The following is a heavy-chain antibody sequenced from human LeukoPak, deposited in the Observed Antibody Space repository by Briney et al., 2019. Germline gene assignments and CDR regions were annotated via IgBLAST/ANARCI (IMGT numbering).Heavy chain of an antibody. CDR2: ISYDGSNK. D-gene: IGHD6-13*01. V-gene: IGHV3-30*04. J-gene: IGHJ4*02. CDR3: ARVKRPRIAAAFDY. CDR1: GFTFSSYA. Sequence: GFLRLSCAASGFTFSSYAMHWVRQAPGKGLEWVAVISYDGSNKYYADSVKGRFTISRDNSKNTLYLQMNSLRAEDTAVYYCARVKRPRIAAAFDYWGQGTLVTVSS.